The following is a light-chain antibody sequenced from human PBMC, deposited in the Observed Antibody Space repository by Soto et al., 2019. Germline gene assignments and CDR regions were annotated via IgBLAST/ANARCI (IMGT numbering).Light chain of an antibody. Sequence: IQLTQSPSSLAAAVGDRVTISCRASQSIANFLAWYQQKPGKAPKLLIYGASTLQSGVPSRFSGSGSGTDFILTISSPQPEDFATYYCQQLNSFPIPFGPGTKVDIK. CDR2: GAS. CDR3: QQLNSFPIP. CDR1: QSIANF. V-gene: IGKV1-9*01. J-gene: IGKJ3*01.